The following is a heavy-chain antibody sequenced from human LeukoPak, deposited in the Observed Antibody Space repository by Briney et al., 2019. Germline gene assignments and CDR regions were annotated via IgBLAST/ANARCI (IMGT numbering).Heavy chain of an antibody. Sequence: ASVKDSCKASGYTFTDYHMHWVGPAPGQGLEWMGWINPNSGCTNYAQKFQGTVNMTRGTSISTAYMELSRLRSQDTAVYYCAVYCSGGSCSNRNFDYWGQGTLVTVSS. V-gene: IGHV1-2*02. D-gene: IGHD2-15*01. CDR1: GYTFTDYH. CDR3: AVYCSGGSCSNRNFDY. J-gene: IGHJ4*02. CDR2: INPNSGCT.